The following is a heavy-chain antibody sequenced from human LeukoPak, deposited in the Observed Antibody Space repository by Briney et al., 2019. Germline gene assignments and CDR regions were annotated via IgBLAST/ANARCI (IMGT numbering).Heavy chain of an antibody. CDR3: AKVVSVFSSSWPDY. CDR2: ISGSGGST. Sequence: GGSLRLSCAASGFTFDHYGMSWVRQAPGKGLEWVSAISGSGGSTYYADSVKGRFTISRDNSKNTLYLQMNSLRAEDTAVYYCAKVVSVFSSSWPDYWGQGTLVTVSS. D-gene: IGHD6-13*01. CDR1: GFTFDHYG. J-gene: IGHJ4*02. V-gene: IGHV3-23*01.